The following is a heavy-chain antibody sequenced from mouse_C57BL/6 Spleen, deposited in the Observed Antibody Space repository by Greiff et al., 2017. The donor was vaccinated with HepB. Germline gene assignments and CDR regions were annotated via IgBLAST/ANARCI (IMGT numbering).Heavy chain of an antibody. Sequence: QVQLQQPGAELVRPGSSVKLSCKASGYTFTSYWMHWVKQRPIQGLEWIGNIDPSDSETHYNQQFKDKATLTVDKSSSTAYMQLSSLTSEDSAVYYCARRIRAYYSPFAMDYWGQGTSVTVSS. J-gene: IGHJ4*01. CDR3: ARRIRAYYSPFAMDY. V-gene: IGHV1-52*01. CDR1: GYTFTSYW. D-gene: IGHD2-12*01. CDR2: IDPSDSET.